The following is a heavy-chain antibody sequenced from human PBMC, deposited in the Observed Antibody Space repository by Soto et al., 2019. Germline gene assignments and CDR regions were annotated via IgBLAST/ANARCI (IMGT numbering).Heavy chain of an antibody. V-gene: IGHV4-59*01. CDR2: IYYSGST. CDR1: GVSISSYY. D-gene: IGHD4-4*01. J-gene: IGHJ4*02. CDR3: ARAIANSNKYYFEY. Sequence: PSETLSLTCTVSGVSISSYYWSWIRQAPGKGLEWIGYIYYSGSTNYNPSLKSRVTISVDTSKNQFSLKLSSVTAADTAVYYCARAIANSNKYYFEYWGQGTLVSVSS.